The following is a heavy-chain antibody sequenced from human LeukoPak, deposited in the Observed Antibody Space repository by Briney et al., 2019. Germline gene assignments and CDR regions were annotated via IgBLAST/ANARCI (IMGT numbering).Heavy chain of an antibody. V-gene: IGHV3-23*01. J-gene: IGHJ4*02. D-gene: IGHD1-26*01. Sequence: GGSLRLSCAASGFTFSSYDMSWVRQAPGKGLEWVSAISGSGGSTYYADSVKGRFTISRDNSKNTVYLQMNSLTAEDTAVYFCAKDQSSGTYYDYWGQGTLVTVSS. CDR2: ISGSGGST. CDR1: GFTFSSYD. CDR3: AKDQSSGTYYDY.